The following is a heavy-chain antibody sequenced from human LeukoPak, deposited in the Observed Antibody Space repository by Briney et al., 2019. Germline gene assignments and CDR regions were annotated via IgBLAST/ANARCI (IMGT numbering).Heavy chain of an antibody. CDR2: ISSSGSTI. D-gene: IGHD6-19*01. V-gene: IGHV3-11*01. J-gene: IGHJ4*02. Sequence: GGSLRLSCAASGFTFSDYYMSWIRQAPGKGLEWVSYISSSGSTIYYADSVKGRFTISRDNAKNSLYLQMNSLRAEDTAVYYCAKDPLYSSGWYVDYWGQGTLVTVSS. CDR1: GFTFSDYY. CDR3: AKDPLYSSGWYVDY.